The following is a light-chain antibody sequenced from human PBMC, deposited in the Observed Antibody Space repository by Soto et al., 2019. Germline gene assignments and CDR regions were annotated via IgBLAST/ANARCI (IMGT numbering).Light chain of an antibody. Sequence: QSALTQAASVSGSPGQSITISCVGTNSDIGGYNFVSWYQQHPGKAPKLMIFEVNKRPSGVSNRFSGSKSGNTSSMPISGLQSEDEADYFCFSYTTGTTNVFGTGTKVTVL. V-gene: IGLV2-14*01. CDR2: EVN. CDR3: FSYTTGTTNV. J-gene: IGLJ1*01. CDR1: NSDIGGYNF.